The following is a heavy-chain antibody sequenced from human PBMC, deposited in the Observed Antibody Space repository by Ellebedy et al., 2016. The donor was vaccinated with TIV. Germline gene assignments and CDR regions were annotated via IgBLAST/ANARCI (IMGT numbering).Heavy chain of an antibody. CDR1: GGSFSGYY. V-gene: IGHV4-34*01. CDR3: ARHVSSSWFPQYYYYYYGMDV. CDR2: INHSGST. D-gene: IGHD6-13*01. J-gene: IGHJ6*02. Sequence: MPSETLSLTCTVYGGSFSGYYWSWIRQPPGKGLEWIGEINHSGSTNYNPSLKSRVTISVDTSKNQFSLKLSSVTAADTAVYYCARHVSSSWFPQYYYYYYGMDVWGQGTTVTVSS.